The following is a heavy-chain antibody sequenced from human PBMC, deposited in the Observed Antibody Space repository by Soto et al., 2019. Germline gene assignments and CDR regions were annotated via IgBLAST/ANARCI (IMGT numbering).Heavy chain of an antibody. J-gene: IGHJ4*02. CDR3: GVLWFGELTDFDY. V-gene: IGHV3-66*01. D-gene: IGHD3-10*01. CDR2: IYSGGST. CDR1: GFTVSSNY. Sequence: EVQLVESGGGLVQPGGSLRLSCAASGFTVSSNYMSWVRQAPGKGLEWVSVIYSGGSTYYADSVKGRFTISRDNSKNTLYLQINSLRAEDTAVYYCGVLWFGELTDFDYWGQGTLVTVSS.